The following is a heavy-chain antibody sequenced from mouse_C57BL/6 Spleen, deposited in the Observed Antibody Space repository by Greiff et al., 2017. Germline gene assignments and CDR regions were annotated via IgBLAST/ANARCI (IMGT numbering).Heavy chain of an antibody. Sequence: QVQLKQSGAELARPGASVKMSCKASGYTFTSYTMHWVKQRPGQGLEWIGYINPSSGYTKYNQKFKDKATLTADKSSSTAYMQLSSLTSEDSAVYYGAGYDYDGQFAYWGQGTLVTVSA. D-gene: IGHD2-4*01. CDR3: AGYDYDGQFAY. CDR2: INPSSGYT. CDR1: GYTFTSYT. V-gene: IGHV1-4*01. J-gene: IGHJ3*01.